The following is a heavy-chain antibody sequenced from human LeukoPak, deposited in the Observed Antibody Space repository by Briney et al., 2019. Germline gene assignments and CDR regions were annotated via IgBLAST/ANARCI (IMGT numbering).Heavy chain of an antibody. Sequence: PSETLSLTCTVSSGSISSSSYYWGWIRQPPGKGLEWIGSIYYSGSTYYNPSLKSRVTISVDTSKNQFSLKLSSVTAADTAVYYCARQGRQVAARSRFDYWGQGTLVTVSS. D-gene: IGHD6-6*01. J-gene: IGHJ4*02. CDR1: SGSISSSSYY. CDR3: ARQGRQVAARSRFDY. CDR2: IYYSGST. V-gene: IGHV4-39*01.